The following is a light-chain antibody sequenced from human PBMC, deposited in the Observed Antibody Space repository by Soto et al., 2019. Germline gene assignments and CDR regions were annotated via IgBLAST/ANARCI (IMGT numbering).Light chain of an antibody. CDR3: QEYIQWPPWM. CDR1: QFVSSR. J-gene: IGKJ1*01. V-gene: IGKV3-15*01. CDR2: DTS. Sequence: DIVVTQSPATLSASPGERVTLSCKASQFVSSRLAWYQRRPGQVPRLLIYDTSTRAPVISARFSGSGSGTEFTLTISSLQSEDFAVYYCQEYIQWPPWMFGPGTTVHIK.